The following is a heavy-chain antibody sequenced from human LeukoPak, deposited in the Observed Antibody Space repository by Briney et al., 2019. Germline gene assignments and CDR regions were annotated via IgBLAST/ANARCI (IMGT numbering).Heavy chain of an antibody. CDR3: ARDRDRMVQGVTALFDY. V-gene: IGHV1-18*04. D-gene: IGHD3-10*01. J-gene: IGHJ4*02. CDR1: GYTFTTYG. CDR2: ISGSNGNT. Sequence: ASVKVSCKTSGYTFTTYGISWVRQAPGQGLEWMGWISGSNGNTKYAQKVQGRVTMTTDTSPTTAYMEVRSLRSDDTAVYYCARDRDRMVQGVTALFDYWGQGTLVTVSS.